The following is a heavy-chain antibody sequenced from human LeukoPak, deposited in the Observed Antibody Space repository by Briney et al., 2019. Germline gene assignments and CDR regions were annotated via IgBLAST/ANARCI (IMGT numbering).Heavy chain of an antibody. Sequence: PSETLSLTCGVYGGSFSGYYWYWIRQPPGKGLEWIGEINHSGSTKYNPSVESRVTISVDTSKNQFSLKLSSVTAADTAVYYCARHQRGNSDAFDIWGQGTVVTVPS. CDR1: GGSFSGYY. J-gene: IGHJ3*02. CDR3: ARHQRGNSDAFDI. CDR2: INHSGST. D-gene: IGHD4-23*01. V-gene: IGHV4-34*01.